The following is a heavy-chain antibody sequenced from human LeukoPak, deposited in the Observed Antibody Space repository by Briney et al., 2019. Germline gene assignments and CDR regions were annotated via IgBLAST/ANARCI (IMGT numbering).Heavy chain of an antibody. V-gene: IGHV3-11*04. CDR1: GFTFSDYY. CDR2: ISSSGSTI. J-gene: IGHJ4*02. D-gene: IGHD3-3*01. CDR3: ASEGNYDFWSGYPFDY. Sequence: GGSLRLSCAASGFTFSDYYMSWIRQAPGKGLEWVSYISSSGSTIYYADSVKGRVTISRDNAKNSLYLQMNSLRAEDTAVYYCASEGNYDFWSGYPFDYWGQGTLVTVSS.